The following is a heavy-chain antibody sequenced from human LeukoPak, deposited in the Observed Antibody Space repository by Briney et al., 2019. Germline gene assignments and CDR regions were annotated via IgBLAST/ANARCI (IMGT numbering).Heavy chain of an antibody. J-gene: IGHJ5*02. CDR3: ARALSSSWYAFRSNWFDP. D-gene: IGHD6-13*01. CDR1: GFTVSSNY. V-gene: IGHV3-53*01. Sequence: PGGSLRLSCAASGFTVSSNYMSWVRQAPGKGLEWVSVICSGGSTCFADSVKGRFTISRDYSKNTLYLQINSLRAEDTAVYYCARALSSSWYAFRSNWFDPWGQGTLVSVSS. CDR2: ICSGGST.